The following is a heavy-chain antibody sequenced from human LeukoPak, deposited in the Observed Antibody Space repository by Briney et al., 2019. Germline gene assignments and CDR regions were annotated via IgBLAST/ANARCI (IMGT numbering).Heavy chain of an antibody. V-gene: IGHV3-23*01. D-gene: IGHD6-13*01. CDR1: GFTFSSYA. J-gene: IGHJ4*02. CDR3: ARGDSSSWYDY. CDR2: ISGSGGST. Sequence: GGSLRLSCAASGFTFSSYAMSWVRQARGKGLEWVSAISGSGGSTYYADSVKGRFTISRDNSKNTLYLQMNSLRAEDTAVYYCARGDSSSWYDYWGQGTLVTVSS.